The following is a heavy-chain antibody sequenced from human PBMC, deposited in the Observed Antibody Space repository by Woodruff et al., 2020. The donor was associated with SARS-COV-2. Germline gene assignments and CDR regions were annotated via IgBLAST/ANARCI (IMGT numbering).Heavy chain of an antibody. D-gene: IGHD3-3*01. J-gene: IGHJ4*02. CDR3: ARAPYYDFWSGTNDY. Sequence: AQKFQGRVTMTEDTSTDTAYMELSSLRSEDTAVYYCARAPYYDFWSGTNDYWGQGTLVTVSS. V-gene: IGHV1-24*01.